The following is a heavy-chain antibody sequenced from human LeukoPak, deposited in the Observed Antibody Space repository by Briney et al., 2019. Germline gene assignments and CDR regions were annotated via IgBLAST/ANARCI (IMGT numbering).Heavy chain of an antibody. D-gene: IGHD3-22*01. J-gene: IGHJ4*02. CDR1: GFTFSSYE. V-gene: IGHV3-48*03. CDR2: ISSSGSTM. CDR3: ARDGSSGYYRDY. Sequence: GGSLRLSCAASGFTFSSYEVNWVRQAPGKGLEWVSYISSSGSTMYYADSVKGRFTISRDNAKNSLYLQMNSLRAEDTAVYYCARDGSSGYYRDYWGQGTLVTVSS.